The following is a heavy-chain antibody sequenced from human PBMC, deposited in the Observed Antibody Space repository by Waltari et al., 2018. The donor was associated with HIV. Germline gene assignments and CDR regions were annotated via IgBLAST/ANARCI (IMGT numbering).Heavy chain of an antibody. CDR3: AKDPMDIVATINYYGMDV. D-gene: IGHD5-12*01. V-gene: IGHV3-23*01. J-gene: IGHJ6*02. CDR2: SSGSGGST. CDR1: GFTFSSYA. Sequence: EVQLLESGGGLVQPGGSLRLSCAASGFTFSSYAMSWVRQAPGKGLEGVCASSGSGGSTYHTDSGKGRFTISRDNSKNTLYLQMNSLRAEDTAVYYCAKDPMDIVATINYYGMDVWGQGTTVTVSS.